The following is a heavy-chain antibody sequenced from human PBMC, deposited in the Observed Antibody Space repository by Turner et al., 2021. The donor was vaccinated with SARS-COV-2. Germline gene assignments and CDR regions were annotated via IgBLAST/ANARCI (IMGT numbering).Heavy chain of an antibody. CDR2: IWYDGSNK. D-gene: IGHD1-26*01. CDR1: GFPFSSCA. Sequence: VQLVESGGGLVQRGGSLRLSCAASGFPFSSCAMNWVRQAPGKGLEWVAVIWYDGSNKYNADSVKGRFTISRDNSKNTLYLQMNSLRAEDTAVYYCATGSGSYYFSPTYYFDYWGQGTLVTVSS. J-gene: IGHJ4*02. V-gene: IGHV3-33*08. CDR3: ATGSGSYYFSPTYYFDY.